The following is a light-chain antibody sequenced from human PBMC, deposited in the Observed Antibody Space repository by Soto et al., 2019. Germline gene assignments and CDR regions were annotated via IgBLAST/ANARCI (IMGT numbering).Light chain of an antibody. V-gene: IGLV2-14*01. CDR1: SGDVGGYNY. CDR3: SSYSASSTLVV. Sequence: QSALAQPASVSGSPGQSITISCTGTSGDVGGYNYVSWYQQHPGKAPKLMIYEVSNRPSGVSTRFSGSKSGNTASLTISGLQPEDESDYYCSSYSASSTLVVFGGGTQLTVL. CDR2: EVS. J-gene: IGLJ7*01.